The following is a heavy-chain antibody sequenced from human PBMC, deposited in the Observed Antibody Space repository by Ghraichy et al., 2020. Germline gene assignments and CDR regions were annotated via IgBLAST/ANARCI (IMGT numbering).Heavy chain of an antibody. D-gene: IGHD3-10*01. CDR1: GFTFTPYG. CDR3: ARDVAVGGSGAFDS. V-gene: IGHV3-33*01. J-gene: IGHJ3*02. CDR2: IWYDGTTK. Sequence: GGSLRLSCAASGFTFTPYGMHWVRQAPGKGPQWVAVIWYDGTTKYYADSVKGRFTISRDNSKNTLFLQMDSLRVEDTAMYYCARDVAVGGSGAFDSWGQGTMVIVSS.